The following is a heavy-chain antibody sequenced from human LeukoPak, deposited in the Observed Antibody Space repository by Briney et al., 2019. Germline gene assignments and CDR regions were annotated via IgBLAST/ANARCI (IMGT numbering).Heavy chain of an antibody. CDR1: GYTFSGYY. J-gene: IGHJ5*02. V-gene: IGHV1-46*01. CDR2: INPSGGST. Sequence: ASVKVSCKASGYTFSGYYMHWVRQAPGQGLEWMGIINPSGGSTSYAQKFQGRVTMTRDTSTSTVYMELSSLRSEDTAVYYCARDADCSSTSCRYQPHHWFDPWGQGTLVTVSS. CDR3: ARDADCSSTSCRYQPHHWFDP. D-gene: IGHD2-2*01.